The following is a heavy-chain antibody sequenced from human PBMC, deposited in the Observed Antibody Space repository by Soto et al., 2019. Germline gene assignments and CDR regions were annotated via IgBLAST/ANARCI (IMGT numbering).Heavy chain of an antibody. CDR1: GGSISSGAYY. Sequence: QVQLQESGPGLVKPSQTLSLTCTVSGGSISSGAYYWSWIRQHPGKGLEWIGSISYSGSTYYNASPKNRVTISVDTSKYQFSLKLSSVTAGDTAVYYCARNYGDYDLNWFDPWGQGTLVTVSS. CDR2: ISYSGST. J-gene: IGHJ5*02. D-gene: IGHD4-17*01. V-gene: IGHV4-31*03. CDR3: ARNYGDYDLNWFDP.